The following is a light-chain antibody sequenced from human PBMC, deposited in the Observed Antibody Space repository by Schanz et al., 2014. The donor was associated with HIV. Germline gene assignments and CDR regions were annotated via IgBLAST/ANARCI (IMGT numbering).Light chain of an antibody. CDR3: SSHAGSSPYWV. Sequence: QSALIQPASVSGSPGQSITISCTGTSSDIGAYNYVSWYQQHPGKAPKLMIYDVNIRPSGVSNRFSGSKSGNTASLTISGLQAEDEADYYCSSHAGSSPYWVFGGGTKLTVL. J-gene: IGLJ3*02. CDR2: DVN. V-gene: IGLV2-14*03. CDR1: SSDIGAYNY.